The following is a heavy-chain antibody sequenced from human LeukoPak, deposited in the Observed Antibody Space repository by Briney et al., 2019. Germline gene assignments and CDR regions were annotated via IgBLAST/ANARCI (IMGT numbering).Heavy chain of an antibody. J-gene: IGHJ4*02. Sequence: GESLKISCKASGYTFTSYAMHWVRQAPGQRLEWMGWISAGNGNTKYSQKFQGRVTITRDTSASTAYMELSSLRSEDTAVYYCASTDYGGNGNYWGQGTLVTVSS. D-gene: IGHD4-23*01. V-gene: IGHV1-3*01. CDR3: ASTDYGGNGNY. CDR1: GYTFTSYA. CDR2: ISAGNGNT.